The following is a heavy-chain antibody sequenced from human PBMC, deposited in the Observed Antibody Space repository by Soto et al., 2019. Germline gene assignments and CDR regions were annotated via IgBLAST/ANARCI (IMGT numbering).Heavy chain of an antibody. V-gene: IGHV3-74*01. CDR1: GFTFSSYW. D-gene: IGHD6-13*01. CDR3: ARGTLAAAGIDY. CDR2: INRDGTST. J-gene: IGHJ4*02. Sequence: GGSLRLSCAASGFTFSSYWMHWVRQAPGKGLVWVSRINRDGTSTNYADSVKGRFTISRDNAKNTLYLQMNSLTADDTAVYYCARGTLAAAGIDYWGKETLVTVAS.